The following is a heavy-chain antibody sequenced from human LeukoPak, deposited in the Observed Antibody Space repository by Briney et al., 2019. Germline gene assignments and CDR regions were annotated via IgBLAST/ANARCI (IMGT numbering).Heavy chain of an antibody. Sequence: GGSLRLSCAASGFTFSSYNMNWVRQAPGKGLEWVSYISSSSSTIYYADSVKGRFTISRDNAKNSLYLQMNSLRAEDTAVYYCARDQGGGHTYYFDYWGQGTLVTVAS. CDR3: ARDQGGGHTYYFDY. J-gene: IGHJ4*02. CDR2: ISSSSSTI. D-gene: IGHD2-15*01. V-gene: IGHV3-48*01. CDR1: GFTFSSYN.